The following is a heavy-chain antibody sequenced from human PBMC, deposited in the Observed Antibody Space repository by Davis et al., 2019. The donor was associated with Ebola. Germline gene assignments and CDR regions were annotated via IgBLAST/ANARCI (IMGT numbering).Heavy chain of an antibody. D-gene: IGHD3-22*01. CDR1: GYNFDTYW. V-gene: IGHV5-51*01. CDR2: IYPDDSDT. CDR3: ARRNYYASSVDYFFDY. J-gene: IGHJ4*02. Sequence: GESLKISCKASGYNFDTYWIAWVREMPGKGLEWMGIIYPDDSDTRYSPSFQGQVTISADKSINTAYLQWSSLKASDTAMYYCARRNYYASSVDYFFDYWGQGTPLTVSS.